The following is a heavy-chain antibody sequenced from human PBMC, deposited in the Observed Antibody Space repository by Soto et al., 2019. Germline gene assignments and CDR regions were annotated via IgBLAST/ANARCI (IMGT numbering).Heavy chain of an antibody. V-gene: IGHV3-11*01. J-gene: IGHJ5*02. CDR2: ISSSGSTI. Sequence: GGSLRLSCAASGFTFSDYYMSWIRQAPGKGLEWVSYISSSGSTIYYADSVKGRFTISRDNAKNSLYLQMNSLRAEDTAVYYCARDPIPAAMPLRGWFDPWGQGTLVTVSS. CDR3: ARDPIPAAMPLRGWFDP. CDR1: GFTFSDYY. D-gene: IGHD2-2*01.